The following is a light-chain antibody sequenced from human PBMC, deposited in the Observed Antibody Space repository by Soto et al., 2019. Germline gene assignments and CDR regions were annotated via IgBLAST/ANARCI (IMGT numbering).Light chain of an antibody. V-gene: IGKV3D-15*01. Sequence: EIVMTHSPATLSVSPGDRSTLSCMTSQSVISNLAWYQQKPGQAPRLLIYDASTRATDIPARFSGSGSGTEFTLTISGLQSEDFAVYYCQQYDNWLPITFGQGARLEIK. CDR1: QSVISN. J-gene: IGKJ5*01. CDR2: DAS. CDR3: QQYDNWLPIT.